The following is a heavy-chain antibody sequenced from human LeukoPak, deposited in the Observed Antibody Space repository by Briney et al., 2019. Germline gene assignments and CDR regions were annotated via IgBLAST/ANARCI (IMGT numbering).Heavy chain of an antibody. CDR3: ARDPARGPNWFDP. V-gene: IGHV4-34*01. J-gene: IGHJ5*02. CDR1: GGSFSGYY. CDR2: INHSGST. Sequence: PSETLSLTCAVYGGSFSGYYWSWIRQPPGKGLEWIGEINHSGSTNYNPSLKSRVTISVDTSKNQFSLKLSSVTAADTAVYYCARDPARGPNWFDPWGQGTLVTVSS. D-gene: IGHD3-10*01.